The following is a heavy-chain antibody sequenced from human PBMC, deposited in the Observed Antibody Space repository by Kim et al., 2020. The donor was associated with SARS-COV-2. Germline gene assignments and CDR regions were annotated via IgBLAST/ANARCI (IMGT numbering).Heavy chain of an antibody. Sequence: SETLSLTCTVSGGSISSYYWSWIRQPPGKGLEWIGYIYYSGSTNYNPSLKSRVTISVDTSKNQFSLKLSSVTAADTAVYYCASQILYYDILTGYNYNWFDPWGQGTLVTVSS. D-gene: IGHD3-9*01. J-gene: IGHJ5*02. CDR3: ASQILYYDILTGYNYNWFDP. CDR1: GGSISSYY. V-gene: IGHV4-59*01. CDR2: IYYSGST.